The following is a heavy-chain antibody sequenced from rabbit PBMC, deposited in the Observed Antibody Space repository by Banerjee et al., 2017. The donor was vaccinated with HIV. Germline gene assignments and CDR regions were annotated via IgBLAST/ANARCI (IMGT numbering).Heavy chain of an antibody. CDR1: GFSFSSSYD. Sequence: QSLEESGGGLVKPGASLTLTCTASGFSFSSSYDMCWVRQAPGKGLEWIACIYTGSSGNTYYASWAKGRFTITKTSSTTVTLQLNSLTAADTATYFCARSVAGYRYFNLWGQGTLVTVS. CDR3: ARSVAGYRYFNL. CDR2: IYTGSSGNT. D-gene: IGHD6-1*01. V-gene: IGHV1S40*01. J-gene: IGHJ4*01.